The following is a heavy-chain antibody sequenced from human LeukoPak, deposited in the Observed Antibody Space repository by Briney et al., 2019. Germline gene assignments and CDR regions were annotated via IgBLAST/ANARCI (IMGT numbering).Heavy chain of an antibody. V-gene: IGHV4-30-2*01. J-gene: IGHJ6*03. D-gene: IGHD6-19*01. CDR1: GGSISSGGYY. CDR2: IYHSGST. Sequence: SGTLSLTCTVSGGSISSGGYYWSWIRQPPGKGLEWIGYIYHSGSTYYNPSLKSRVTISVDRSKNQFSLKLSSVTAADTAVYYCAASSSGWFNYYYYMDVWGKGTTVTVSS. CDR3: AASSSGWFNYYYYMDV.